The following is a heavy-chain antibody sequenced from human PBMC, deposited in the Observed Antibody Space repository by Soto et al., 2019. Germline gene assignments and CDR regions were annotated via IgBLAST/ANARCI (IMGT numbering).Heavy chain of an antibody. CDR3: ARRFVSAIEKALSYCNYGMDV. Sequence: CGRRIMKNTGKGLEWIGYIYYSGSTNYNPSLKSRVTISVDTSKNQFSLQLSSVTAADTAVYYCARRFVSAIEKALSYCNYGMDVLVKGSTVIVSS. V-gene: IGHV4-59*08. J-gene: IGHJ6*01. D-gene: IGHD2-2*02. CDR2: IYYSGST. CDR1: C.